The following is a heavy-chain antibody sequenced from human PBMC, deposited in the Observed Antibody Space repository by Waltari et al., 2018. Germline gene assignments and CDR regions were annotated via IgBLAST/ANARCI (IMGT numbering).Heavy chain of an antibody. CDR2: ISYAGTT. Sequence: QLHLQESGPGPVKPSEPLSLTCSVSGGSIDTPKHYWSRIRQPPGQGREWIGTISYAGTTYTNPSLRSRLTMSRDTSKNQLSLTLGSTTAADTAVYYCATYIGASVGTAAFDVWGQGTMVTVSS. J-gene: IGHJ3*01. CDR3: ATYIGASVGTAAFDV. D-gene: IGHD5-12*01. V-gene: IGHV4-39*01. CDR1: GGSIDTPKHY.